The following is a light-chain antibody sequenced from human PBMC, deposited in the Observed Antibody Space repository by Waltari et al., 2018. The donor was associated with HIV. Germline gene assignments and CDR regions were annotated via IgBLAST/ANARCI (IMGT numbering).Light chain of an antibody. V-gene: IGLV1-40*01. CDR3: QSFDSSLGGSFV. CDR1: SSNIGEDYD. Sequence: QSLLTQPPSVSGAPGQRVTISCTGSSSNIGEDYDVQWYQQLPGTAPKLLIYANTNRPSGVPDRFSGSKSGTSASLAIAALQPEDEADYYCQSFDSSLGGSFVFGPGTKVTVL. CDR2: ANT. J-gene: IGLJ1*01.